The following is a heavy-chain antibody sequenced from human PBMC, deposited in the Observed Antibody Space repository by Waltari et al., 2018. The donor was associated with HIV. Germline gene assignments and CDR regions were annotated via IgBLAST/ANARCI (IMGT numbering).Heavy chain of an antibody. CDR2: IGGSDGTT. J-gene: IGHJ4*02. CDR3: ANTHDYGDYRPFDY. D-gene: IGHD4-17*01. Sequence: EVQLLESGVGLVLPGGSLSLSCVASGFTFNTYAMTWVRQAPGKGLEWVSTIGGSDGTTYYADSVKGRFTISRDNFKNTLYLQMNSLRAEDTAIYFCANTHDYGDYRPFDYWGPGALVTVSS. CDR1: GFTFNTYA. V-gene: IGHV3-23*01.